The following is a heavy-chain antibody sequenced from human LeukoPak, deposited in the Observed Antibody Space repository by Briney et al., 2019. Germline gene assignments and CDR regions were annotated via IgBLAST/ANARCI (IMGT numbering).Heavy chain of an antibody. CDR3: ARRISSSWYWNWFDP. V-gene: IGHV1-8*01. CDR1: GYTFTSYD. Sequence: ASVKVSCKASGYTFTSYDINWVRQATGQGLEWMGWMNPNSGNTGYAQKFQGRVTMTRNTSISTAYMELSSLRSEDTAVYYCARRISSSWYWNWFDPWGQGTLVAVSS. CDR2: MNPNSGNT. J-gene: IGHJ5*02. D-gene: IGHD6-13*01.